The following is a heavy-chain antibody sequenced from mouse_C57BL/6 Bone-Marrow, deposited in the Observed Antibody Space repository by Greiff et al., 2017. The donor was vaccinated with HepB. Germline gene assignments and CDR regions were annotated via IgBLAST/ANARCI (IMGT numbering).Heavy chain of an antibody. V-gene: IGHV1-69*01. CDR2: IDPSDSYT. CDR3: ARAPTLGFDY. J-gene: IGHJ2*01. CDR1: GYTFTSYW. D-gene: IGHD4-1*01. Sequence: QVQLQQPGAELVMPGASVKLSCKASGYTFTSYWMHWVKQRPGQGLEWIGEIDPSDSYTNYNQKFKGKSTLTVDKSSSTAYMRLSSLTSEDSAVYYCARAPTLGFDYWGQGTTLTVSS.